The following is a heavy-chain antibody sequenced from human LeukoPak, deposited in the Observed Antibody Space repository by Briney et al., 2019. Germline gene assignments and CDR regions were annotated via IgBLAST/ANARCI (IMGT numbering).Heavy chain of an antibody. V-gene: IGHV3-48*03. CDR3: ARDGLGYSFDS. CDR2: ISSSGSTI. CDR1: GFTFSSYE. J-gene: IGHJ4*02. Sequence: GGSLRLSCAASGFTFSSYEMSWVRQAPGKGLEWGSYISSSGSTIYYADSVKGRFTISRDNAKNSLYLQMNSLRADDTAFYYCARDGLGYSFDSWGQGTLVTVSS. D-gene: IGHD6-13*01.